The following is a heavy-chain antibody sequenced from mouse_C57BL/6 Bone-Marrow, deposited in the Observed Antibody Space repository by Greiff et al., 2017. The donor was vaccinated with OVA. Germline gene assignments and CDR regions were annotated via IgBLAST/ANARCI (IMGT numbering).Heavy chain of an antibody. Sequence: VQGVESGAELVRPGASVTLSCKASGYTFTDYEMHWVKQTPVHGLEWIGAIDPETGGTAYNQKFKGKAILTADKSSSTAYMELRSLTSEDSAVYYCTRGWDYWGQGTTLTVSS. V-gene: IGHV1-15*01. J-gene: IGHJ2*01. D-gene: IGHD3-3*01. CDR1: GYTFTDYE. CDR2: IDPETGGT. CDR3: TRGWDY.